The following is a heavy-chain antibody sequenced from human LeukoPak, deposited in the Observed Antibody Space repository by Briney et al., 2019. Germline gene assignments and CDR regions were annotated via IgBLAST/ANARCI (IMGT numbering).Heavy chain of an antibody. CDR1: GYTFTSYY. CDR2: INTNTGNP. Sequence: ASVKVSCKASGYTFTSYYMHWVRQAPGQGLEWMGWINTNTGNPTYAQGFTGRFVFSLDTSVSTAYLQISSLKAEDTAVYYCARDGTDLAAAGFDYWGQGTLVTVSS. V-gene: IGHV7-4-1*02. D-gene: IGHD6-13*01. CDR3: ARDGTDLAAAGFDY. J-gene: IGHJ4*02.